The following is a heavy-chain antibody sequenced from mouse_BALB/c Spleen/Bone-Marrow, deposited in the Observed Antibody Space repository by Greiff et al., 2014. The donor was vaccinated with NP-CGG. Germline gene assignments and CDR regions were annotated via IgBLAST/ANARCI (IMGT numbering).Heavy chain of an antibody. Sequence: VQLQESGAELVKPGASVKLSCKASGYTFTSYYMYWVKQRPGQGLEWIGEINPSNGDTNFNEKFKSRATLTVDKSSSTAYLQLSRLTSEDSAVYYCTRRRAWDFDYWGQGTTLTVSA. CDR1: GYTFTSYY. J-gene: IGHJ2*01. CDR2: INPSNGDT. V-gene: IGHV1S81*02. D-gene: IGHD4-1*01. CDR3: TRRRAWDFDY.